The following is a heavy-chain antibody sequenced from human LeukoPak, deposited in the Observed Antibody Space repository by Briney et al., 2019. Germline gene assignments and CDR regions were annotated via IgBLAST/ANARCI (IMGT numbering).Heavy chain of an antibody. Sequence: SETLSLTCAVSGGSISSGGYYWRWIRQHPGRGLEWIGYIYYSGSTYYNPSLKSRVTISVDTSKNQFSLKLSSVTAADTAVYYCARDLSGGNWFDPWGQGTLVTVSS. J-gene: IGHJ5*02. CDR1: GGSISSGGYY. D-gene: IGHD2-15*01. V-gene: IGHV4-31*11. CDR2: IYYSGST. CDR3: ARDLSGGNWFDP.